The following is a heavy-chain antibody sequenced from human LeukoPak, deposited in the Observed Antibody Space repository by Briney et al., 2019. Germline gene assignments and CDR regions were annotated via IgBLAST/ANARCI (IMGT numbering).Heavy chain of an antibody. CDR2: ISSSRTYI. CDR1: GFSFNDYT. J-gene: IGHJ4*02. CDR3: AREGDYFGDH. Sequence: PGGSLRLSCAASGFSFNDYTMNWVRQAPGKGLEWVSSISSSRTYIYYADSVKGRVTISRDNPKSSLYLQMNSLRAEDTAVYYCAREGDYFGDHWGQGTLVTVSS. D-gene: IGHD4-17*01. V-gene: IGHV3-21*01.